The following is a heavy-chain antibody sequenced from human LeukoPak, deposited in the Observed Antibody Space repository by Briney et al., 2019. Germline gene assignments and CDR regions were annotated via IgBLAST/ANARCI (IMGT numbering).Heavy chain of an antibody. CDR1: GYTFTSYG. D-gene: IGHD3-10*01. CDR3: ARAVGMVQGELIDYYYYMDV. Sequence: ASVKVSCKAPGYTFTSYGISWVRQAPGQGLEWMGWISAYNGNTNYAQKLQGRVTMTTDTSTSTAYMELRSLRSDDTAVYYCARAVGMVQGELIDYYYYMDVWGKGTTVTVSS. CDR2: ISAYNGNT. V-gene: IGHV1-18*01. J-gene: IGHJ6*03.